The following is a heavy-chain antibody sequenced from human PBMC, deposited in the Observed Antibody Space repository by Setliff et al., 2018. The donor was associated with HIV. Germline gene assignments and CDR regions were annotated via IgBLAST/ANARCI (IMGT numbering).Heavy chain of an antibody. CDR3: VCRTVVAGKGLPPDS. J-gene: IGHJ4*02. V-gene: IGHV1-69*10. CDR1: GGTFSSSA. CDR2: IIPILSMT. Sequence: SVKVSCKASGGTFSSSAFSWVRQAPGQGVEWMGGIIPILSMTSYAQKFQGRATITADISTSTAYLELSSLRSEDTALFYCVCRTVVAGKGLPPDSWGQGTLVT. D-gene: IGHD6-19*01.